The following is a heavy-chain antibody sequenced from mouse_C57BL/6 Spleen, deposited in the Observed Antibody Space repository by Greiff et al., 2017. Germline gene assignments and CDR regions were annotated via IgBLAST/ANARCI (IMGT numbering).Heavy chain of an antibody. J-gene: IGHJ3*01. V-gene: IGHV1-15*01. CDR2: IDPETGGT. Sequence: QRQQSVAELVRPGASVTLSCKASGYTFTDYEMHWVKQTPVHGLEWIGAIDPETGGTSYNQKFKGKAILTADKSSSSAYMELRSLRSEDSAVYYCARTGAGWFAYWGQGTLVTVSA. CDR3: ARTGAGWFAY. CDR1: GYTFTDYE. D-gene: IGHD4-1*01.